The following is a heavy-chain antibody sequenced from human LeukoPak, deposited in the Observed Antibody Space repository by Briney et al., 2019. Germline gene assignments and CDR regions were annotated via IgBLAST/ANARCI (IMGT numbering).Heavy chain of an antibody. D-gene: IGHD3-22*01. CDR2: IGGSGDNT. V-gene: IGHV3-23*01. Sequence: GGSLRLSCVASGFTFSSYAMSWVRQAPGTGLEWVSAIGGSGDNTYYADSVKGRFTISRDNSKNTLYLQMNSLRAEDTAVYYCAKDRLGYDSLGKFFDYWGQGTLVTVSS. CDR1: GFTFSSYA. J-gene: IGHJ4*02. CDR3: AKDRLGYDSLGKFFDY.